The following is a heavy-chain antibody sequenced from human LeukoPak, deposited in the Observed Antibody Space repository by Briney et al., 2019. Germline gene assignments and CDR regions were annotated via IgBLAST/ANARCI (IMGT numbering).Heavy chain of an antibody. CDR1: GGSISSYY. J-gene: IGHJ3*02. V-gene: IGHV4-4*07. D-gene: IGHD6-6*01. CDR3: ARDTPYSSSPYAFDI. CDR2: IYTSGST. Sequence: PETLSLTCTVSGGSISSYYWSWIRQPAGKGLEWIGRIYTSGSTNYNPSLKSRVTMSVDTSKNQFSLKLSSVTAADTAVYYCARDTPYSSSPYAFDIWGQGTMVTVSS.